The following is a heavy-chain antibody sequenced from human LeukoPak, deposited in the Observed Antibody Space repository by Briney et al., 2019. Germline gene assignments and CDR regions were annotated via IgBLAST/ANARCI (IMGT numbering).Heavy chain of an antibody. D-gene: IGHD4-23*01. Sequence: PGRSLRLSCAASGFTFSSYAMHWVRQAPGKGLEWVAVISYDGSNKYYADSVKGRFTISRDNSKNTLYVQMNSLRAEDTAVYYCARGAHKRDDYGGFFDYWGQGTLVTVSS. J-gene: IGHJ4*02. CDR1: GFTFSSYA. CDR3: ARGAHKRDDYGGFFDY. CDR2: ISYDGSNK. V-gene: IGHV3-30*04.